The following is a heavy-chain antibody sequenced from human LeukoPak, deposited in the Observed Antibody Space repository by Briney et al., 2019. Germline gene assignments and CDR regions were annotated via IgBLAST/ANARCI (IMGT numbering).Heavy chain of an antibody. CDR2: IYYSGST. Sequence: PSQTLSLTCTVSGGSISSGGYYWSWIRQHPGKGLEWIGYIYYSGSTYYNPSLKSRVTISVDTSKNQFSQKLSSVTAADTAVYYCARGIVATITGKSNWFDPWGQGTLVTVSS. CDR1: GGSISSGGYY. D-gene: IGHD5-12*01. V-gene: IGHV4-31*03. J-gene: IGHJ5*02. CDR3: ARGIVATITGKSNWFDP.